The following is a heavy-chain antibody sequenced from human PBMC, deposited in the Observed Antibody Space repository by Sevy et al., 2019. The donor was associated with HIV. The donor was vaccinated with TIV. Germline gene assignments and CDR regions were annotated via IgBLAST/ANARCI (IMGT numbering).Heavy chain of an antibody. CDR2: ISSSSTTI. V-gene: IGHV3-48*02. CDR3: ARGYTGYDVGPLDY. D-gene: IGHD5-12*01. CDR1: GFTFSSYS. J-gene: IGHJ4*02. Sequence: GGSLRLSCAASGFTFSSYSMNWVRQAPGKGLEWVSYISSSSTTIYYADSVKDRFTISRDNAKNSLYLQMNSLRDEDTAVYYCARGYTGYDVGPLDYWGQGTLVTVSS.